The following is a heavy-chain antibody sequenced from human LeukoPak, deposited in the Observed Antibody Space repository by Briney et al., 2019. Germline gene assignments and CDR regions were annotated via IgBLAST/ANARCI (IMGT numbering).Heavy chain of an antibody. V-gene: IGHV1-69*05. D-gene: IGHD3-22*01. J-gene: IGHJ5*02. CDR2: IIPIFGTA. CDR1: GGTFSSYA. Sequence: SVKVSCKASGGTFSSYAISWVRQAPGQGLEWMGGIIPIFGTANYAQKFQGRVTITTDESTSTAYMEMSSLRSEDTAVYYCARDPADYYDSSGYYYGWFDPWGQGTLVTVSS. CDR3: ARDPADYYDSSGYYYGWFDP.